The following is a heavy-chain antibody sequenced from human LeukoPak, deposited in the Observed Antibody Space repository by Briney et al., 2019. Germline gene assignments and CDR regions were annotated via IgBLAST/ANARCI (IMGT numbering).Heavy chain of an antibody. CDR1: GFTFSSYG. D-gene: IGHD3-22*01. CDR2: ISYDGSNK. CDR3: ACNLYDSSGYEYFQH. V-gene: IGHV3-30*03. J-gene: IGHJ1*01. Sequence: GGSLRLSCAASGFTFSSYGMHWVRQAPGKGLEWVAVISYDGSNKYYADSVKGRFTISRDNSKNTLYLQMNSLRAEDTAVYYCACNLYDSSGYEYFQHWGQGTLVTVSS.